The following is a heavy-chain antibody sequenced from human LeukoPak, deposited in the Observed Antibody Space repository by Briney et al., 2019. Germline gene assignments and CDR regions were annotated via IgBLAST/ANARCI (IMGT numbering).Heavy chain of an antibody. Sequence: GGSLRLSCEVSGFTFTDYWMNWVRQAPGKGPEWVASIWQDGSEKTYVDSVKGRFTISRDNTKNSLSLQLNGLRAEDTAVYYCARDGTAAGLYFDLWGQGTLVTVSS. D-gene: IGHD6-13*01. J-gene: IGHJ4*01. CDR3: ARDGTAAGLYFDL. V-gene: IGHV3-7*01. CDR2: IWQDGSEK. CDR1: GFTFTDYW.